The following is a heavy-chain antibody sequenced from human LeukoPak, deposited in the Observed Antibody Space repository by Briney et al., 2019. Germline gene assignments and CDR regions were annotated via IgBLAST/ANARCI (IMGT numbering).Heavy chain of an antibody. D-gene: IGHD3-22*01. CDR2: VWSDGTNK. J-gene: IGHJ4*02. V-gene: IGHV3-33*01. Sequence: GGSLRLSCAASGFTFTNYGMHWVRQAPGKGLEWVAVVWSDGTNKYYADSVKGRFTISRDNSKNTVYLQMNSLRAEDTAVYYCARAYYYDTYGYWGQGTLVTVSS. CDR3: ARAYYYDTYGY. CDR1: GFTFTNYG.